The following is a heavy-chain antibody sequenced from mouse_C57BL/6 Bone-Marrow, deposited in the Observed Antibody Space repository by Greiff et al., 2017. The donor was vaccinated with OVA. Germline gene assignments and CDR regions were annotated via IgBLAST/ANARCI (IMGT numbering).Heavy chain of an antibody. Sequence: DVKLVESGGGLVQPGESLKLSCESNEYEFPSHDMSWVRKTPEKRLELVAAINSDGGSTYYPDTMERRFIISRDNTKKTLYLQMSSLRSEDTALYYCARLLWLRRGFAYWGQGTLVTVSA. CDR3: ARLLWLRRGFAY. V-gene: IGHV5-2*01. CDR2: INSDGGST. J-gene: IGHJ3*01. CDR1: EYEFPSHD. D-gene: IGHD2-2*01.